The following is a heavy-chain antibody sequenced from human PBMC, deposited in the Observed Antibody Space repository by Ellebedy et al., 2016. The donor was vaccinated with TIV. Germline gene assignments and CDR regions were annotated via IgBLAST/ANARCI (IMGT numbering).Heavy chain of an antibody. CDR1: GFTFTNHW. Sequence: GGSLRLSXAASGFTFTNHWMTWVRQAPGKGLEWVANIKEDGSDKYYVDSVKGRFTISRDNAKNSLYLQMSSLRAEDTAVYYCARNRPETPLGYWGQGTLVTVSS. D-gene: IGHD1-14*01. V-gene: IGHV3-7*01. CDR3: ARNRPETPLGY. J-gene: IGHJ4*02. CDR2: IKEDGSDK.